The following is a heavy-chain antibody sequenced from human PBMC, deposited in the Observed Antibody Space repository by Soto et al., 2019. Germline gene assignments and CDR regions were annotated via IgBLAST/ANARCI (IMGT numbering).Heavy chain of an antibody. Sequence: QVQLQESGPGLVKPSETLSLTCTVSGASITRNHWNWIRQPPGKGLEWIGEYSGRINYNPSLKSRATISVDTSKNQFSLKLTSVTAADTAVYFCATYISDGGGRGYWGQGTLVTVSS. CDR1: GASITRNH. V-gene: IGHV4-59*08. J-gene: IGHJ4*02. CDR2: EYSGRI. D-gene: IGHD6-19*01. CDR3: ATYISDGGGRGY.